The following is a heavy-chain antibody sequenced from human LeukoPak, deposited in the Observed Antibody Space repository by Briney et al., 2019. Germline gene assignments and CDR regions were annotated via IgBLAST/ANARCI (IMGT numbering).Heavy chain of an antibody. J-gene: IGHJ4*02. CDR3: ARGKPRWLQSY. Sequence: SETLSLTCTVSGGSISSGDYYWSWIRQPPGKGLEWIGYIYYSGSTYYNPSLKSRVTISVDTSKNQFSLKLSSVTAADTAVYYCARGKPRWLQSYWGQGTLVTVSS. V-gene: IGHV4-30-4*01. CDR2: IYYSGST. CDR1: GGSISSGDYY. D-gene: IGHD5-24*01.